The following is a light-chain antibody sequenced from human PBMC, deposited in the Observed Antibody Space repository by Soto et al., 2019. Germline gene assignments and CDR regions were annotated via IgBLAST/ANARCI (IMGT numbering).Light chain of an antibody. J-gene: IGKJ5*01. CDR3: QQYSHLIT. CDR1: QDINNY. Sequence: DTQMTQSPSSLSASIGDRVTITCQASQDINNYLNWYEQKPGKAPKLLIYDASNLQSGVPSRFSGSGSGTDFTLTISSLQPEDFATYYCQQYSHLITFGQGTRLEIK. CDR2: DAS. V-gene: IGKV1-33*01.